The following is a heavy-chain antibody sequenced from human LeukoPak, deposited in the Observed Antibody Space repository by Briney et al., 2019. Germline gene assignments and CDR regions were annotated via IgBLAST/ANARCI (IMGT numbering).Heavy chain of an antibody. Sequence: GGSLRLSCAASGFTFNRFGMPWVRQAPGKGLEWVAVMSYHGRDKYFSGSVRGRFSISRDNSKNTLYLQMTGLRPEDTALYYCARSYVSSVVFSGFDYWGQGVLVTVSS. D-gene: IGHD3-16*01. J-gene: IGHJ4*02. CDR1: GFTFNRFG. CDR3: ARSYVSSVVFSGFDY. CDR2: MSYHGRDK. V-gene: IGHV3-30*03.